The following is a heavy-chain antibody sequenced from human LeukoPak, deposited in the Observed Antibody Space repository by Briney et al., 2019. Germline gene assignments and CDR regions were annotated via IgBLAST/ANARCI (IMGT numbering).Heavy chain of an antibody. J-gene: IGHJ6*03. V-gene: IGHV1-69*13. CDR3: ARSYRSYYYYYMDV. Sequence: ASVKVSCKASGDTFSSNAISWGRQAPGQGLEWMGGIIPILDTTNYAQTFQGRVTITADESTSTAYMELSSLRAEDTAVYYCARSYRSYYYYYMDVWGKGTTVTISS. CDR1: GDTFSSNA. CDR2: IIPILDTT. D-gene: IGHD2-21*01.